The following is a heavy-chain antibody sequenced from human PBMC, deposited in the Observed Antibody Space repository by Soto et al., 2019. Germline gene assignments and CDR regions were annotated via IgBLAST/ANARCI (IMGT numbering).Heavy chain of an antibody. CDR3: AKDLAATATGDSFDI. CDR1: GFTFSTYA. V-gene: IGHV3-23*01. CDR2: VTNSGSNT. Sequence: VQLLESGGGLVQPGGSLRLSCAASGFTFSTYAMTWVRQAPGKGLEWVSSVTNSGSNTYHADSVKGRFTISRVNSKNMLFLQMNSLRAEDTALYYCAKDLAATATGDSFDIWGQGTMVTVSS. J-gene: IGHJ3*02. D-gene: IGHD1-1*01.